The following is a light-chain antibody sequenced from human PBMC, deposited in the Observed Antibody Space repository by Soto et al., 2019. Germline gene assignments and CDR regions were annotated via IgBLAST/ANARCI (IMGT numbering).Light chain of an antibody. CDR3: QQYNNWPPT. CDR1: QGINNY. CDR2: SAS. Sequence: DIQMTQSPSSLSASVGDRVTITCRASQGINNYLAWYQHKPGKAPKLLIYSASTLQSGVPSRFSGSGSGTDFTLTISSLQSEDVAVYCRQQYNNWPPTFGQGTKVDIK. V-gene: IGKV1-27*01. J-gene: IGKJ1*01.